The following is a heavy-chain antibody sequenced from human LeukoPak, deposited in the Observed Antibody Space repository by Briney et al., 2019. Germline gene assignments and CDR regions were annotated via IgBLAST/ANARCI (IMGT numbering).Heavy chain of an antibody. J-gene: IGHJ5*02. D-gene: IGHD6-13*01. CDR3: ARGQQLDEGWFDP. CDR1: GFTFSSYS. V-gene: IGHV3-21*01. Sequence: GGYLRLYCAASGFTFSSYSMNWVRQALGKGLEWVSSISSSSSYIYYADSVKGRFTISRDNAKNSLYLQMNSLRAEDTAVYYCARGQQLDEGWFDPWGQGTLVTVSS. CDR2: ISSSSSYI.